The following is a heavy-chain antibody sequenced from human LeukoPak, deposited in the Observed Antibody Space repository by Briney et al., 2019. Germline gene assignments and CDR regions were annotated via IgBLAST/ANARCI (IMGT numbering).Heavy chain of an antibody. Sequence: GTLRLSCAASAFTFTTYSMNWLRQAPGKGLEWLLYISSGATDIYYADSLRGRFTISRDNANNSLYLQMNSLRDDDTAVYYCARDPGGGFSAFDLWGQGTMVTVSS. CDR1: AFTFTTYS. D-gene: IGHD4-23*01. J-gene: IGHJ3*01. CDR2: ISSGATDI. V-gene: IGHV3-48*02. CDR3: ARDPGGGFSAFDL.